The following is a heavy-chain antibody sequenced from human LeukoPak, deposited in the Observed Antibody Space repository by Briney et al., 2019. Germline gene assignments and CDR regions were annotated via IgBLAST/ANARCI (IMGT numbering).Heavy chain of an antibody. D-gene: IGHD3-10*01. CDR3: ASFNYYYGSGSYYA. CDR1: GGSISSSSYY. J-gene: IGHJ5*02. V-gene: IGHV4-39*01. Sequence: SETLSLTCTVSGGSISSSSYYWGWIRQPPGEGLEWFGSIYYSGSTYYNPSLKSRVTISVDTSKDQFSLKLGSVTAADTAVYYCASFNYYYGSGSYYAWGQGTLVTVSS. CDR2: IYYSGST.